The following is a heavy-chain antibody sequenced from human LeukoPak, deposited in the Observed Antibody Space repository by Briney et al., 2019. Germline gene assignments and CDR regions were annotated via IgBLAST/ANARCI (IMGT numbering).Heavy chain of an antibody. D-gene: IGHD3-22*01. CDR3: ATNLYYYDSFDY. V-gene: IGHV3-66*01. J-gene: IGHJ4*02. Sequence: GGSLRLSCAASGFTVSSNYMSWVRQAPGKGLEWVSVIYSGGSTYYADSVKGRFTISRDNSKNTLCLQTNSLRAEDTAVYYCATNLYYYDSFDYWGQGTLVTVSS. CDR2: IYSGGST. CDR1: GFTVSSNY.